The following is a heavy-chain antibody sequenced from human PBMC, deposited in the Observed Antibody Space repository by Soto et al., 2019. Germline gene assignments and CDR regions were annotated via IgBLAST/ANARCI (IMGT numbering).Heavy chain of an antibody. CDR3: ARLGCGRDV. V-gene: IGHV5-51*01. J-gene: IGHJ6*02. Sequence: PGESLKISCKGSGYTFTTSWIAWVRQMPGKGLEWMGIIFPADSDTRYSPSFQGQVTISADKSFSTAYLQWSSLKASDTAFYYWARLGCGRDVWGQGTTVTVSS. CDR1: GYTFTTSW. CDR2: IFPADSDT.